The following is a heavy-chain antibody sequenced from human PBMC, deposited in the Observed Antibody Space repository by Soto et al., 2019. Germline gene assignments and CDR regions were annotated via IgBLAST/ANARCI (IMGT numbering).Heavy chain of an antibody. CDR1: GFSLSTYHMG. Sequence: SGPTLVNPTQTLTLTCTFSGFSLSTYHMGVAWIRQPPGKALEWLALIYWDDDKRYSPSQKDRLAISKDTSSNQVVLTITNMDPGDTATYFCAHAGDYDLLTFDHWGPGTLVTVSS. CDR3: AHAGDYDLLTFDH. J-gene: IGHJ4*02. D-gene: IGHD4-17*01. CDR2: IYWDDDK. V-gene: IGHV2-5*02.